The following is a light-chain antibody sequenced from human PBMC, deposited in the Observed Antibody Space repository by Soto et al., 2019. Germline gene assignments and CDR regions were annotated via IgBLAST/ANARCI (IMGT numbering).Light chain of an antibody. J-gene: IGKJ1*01. CDR2: KAS. CDR3: QQYNSYSGM. CDR1: QTINSW. V-gene: IGKV1-5*03. Sequence: DIQMTQSPSTLSASVGDRVTITCRASQTINSWLAWYQQKPGKAPKLLIYKASYLQSGVPSRFSGNGSGTEFTLTISGLQPDDFASYYCQQYNSYSGMFGQGTKV.